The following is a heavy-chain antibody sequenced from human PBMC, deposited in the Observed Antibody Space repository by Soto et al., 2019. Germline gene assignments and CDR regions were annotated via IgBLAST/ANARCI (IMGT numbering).Heavy chain of an antibody. J-gene: IGHJ4*02. CDR2: ISGSGGST. CDR1: GFTFSSYA. CDR3: AKGHTTSSAGY. Sequence: GGSLRLSCAASGFTFSSYATSLVRQAPGKGLEWVSAISGSGGSTYYADSVKGRFTISRDNYKNTLYLQMNSLRAEDTAVYYCAKGHTTSSAGYWGQGTVVAVSS. V-gene: IGHV3-23*01. D-gene: IGHD6-6*01.